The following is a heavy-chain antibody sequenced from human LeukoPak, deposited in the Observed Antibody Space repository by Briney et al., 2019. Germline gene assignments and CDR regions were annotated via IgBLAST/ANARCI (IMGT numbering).Heavy chain of an antibody. CDR1: GFTFSSYA. D-gene: IGHD3-10*01. J-gene: IGHJ4*02. V-gene: IGHV3-23*01. CDR2: ISGSGGST. Sequence: GGSLRLSCAASGFTFSSYAMSRVRQAPGKGLEWVSAISGSGGSTYYADSVKGRFTISRDNSKNTLYLQMNSLRAEDTAVYYCAKDRFYGSGSYYKPLDYWGQGTLVTVSS. CDR3: AKDRFYGSGSYYKPLDY.